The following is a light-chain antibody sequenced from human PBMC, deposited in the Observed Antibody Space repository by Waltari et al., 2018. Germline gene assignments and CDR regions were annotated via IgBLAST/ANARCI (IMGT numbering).Light chain of an antibody. V-gene: IGLV1-40*01. CDR1: SSTIGAGYD. CDR2: GNA. J-gene: IGLJ2*01. Sequence: QSVLTQPPSVSGAPGQRVTISCTGTSSTIGAGYDVHWYQQLPGTAPKLRIDGNANRPSGVPDRFSASKSGTSASLAITGLQAEDVADYYCQTYDSSLSVLFGGGTKLTVL. CDR3: QTYDSSLSVL.